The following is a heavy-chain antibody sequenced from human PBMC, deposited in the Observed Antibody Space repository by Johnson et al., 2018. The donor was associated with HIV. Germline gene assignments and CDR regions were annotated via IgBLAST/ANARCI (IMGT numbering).Heavy chain of an antibody. J-gene: IGHJ3*02. V-gene: IGHV3-7*02. CDR1: GFIFGDYA. CDR3: ATSGDKYSSNWGDAFDI. D-gene: IGHD6-13*01. Sequence: VQLVESGGGLVQPGRSLRLSCTTSGFIFGDYAMTWFQAPGKGLEWVANIKQDGSEKFYVDSVKGRFTISRDNSKNSLSLQMKSLRAEDTAVYDCATSGDKYSSNWGDAFDIWGQGTMVTVSS. CDR2: IKQDGSEK.